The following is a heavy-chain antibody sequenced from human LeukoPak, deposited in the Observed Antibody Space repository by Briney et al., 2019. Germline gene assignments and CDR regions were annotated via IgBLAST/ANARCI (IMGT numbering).Heavy chain of an antibody. Sequence: ASVKVSCKASGYTFTGYYMHWVRQAPGQGLEWMGRINPNSGGTNYAQKFQGRVTMTRDTSISTAYMELSRLRSDDTAVYYCASSTPYYYDSSGYYPDRYWGQGTLVTVSS. CDR2: INPNSGGT. CDR3: ASSTPYYYDSSGYYPDRY. CDR1: GYTFTGYY. D-gene: IGHD3-22*01. V-gene: IGHV1-2*06. J-gene: IGHJ4*02.